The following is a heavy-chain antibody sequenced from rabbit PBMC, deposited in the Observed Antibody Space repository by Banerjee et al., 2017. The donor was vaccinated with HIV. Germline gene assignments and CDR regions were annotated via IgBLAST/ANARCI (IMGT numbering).Heavy chain of an antibody. D-gene: IGHD4-1*01. CDR3: ARDLAGVIGWNFNL. V-gene: IGHV1S40*01. CDR1: GFDFSSNT. Sequence: QSLEESGGDLVKPEGSLTLTCTASGFDFSSNTMSWVRQAPGKGLEWIACINTNSGNAVDASWAKGRFTISRTSSTTVALQMTSLTAADTATYFCARDLAGVIGWNFNLWGPGTLVTVS. CDR2: INTNSGNA. J-gene: IGHJ4*01.